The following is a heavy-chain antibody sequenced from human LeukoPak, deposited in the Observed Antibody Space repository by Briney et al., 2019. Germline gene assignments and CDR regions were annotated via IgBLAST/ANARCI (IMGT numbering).Heavy chain of an antibody. CDR1: GFTFSSYW. D-gene: IGHD3-3*01. CDR3: ARDTYYDFWSGFSSYYYYYYYMDV. J-gene: IGHJ6*03. CDR2: IKQDGSEK. V-gene: IGHV3-7*01. Sequence: GGSLRLSCATSGFTFSSYWMSWVRQAPGKGLEWVANIKQDGSEKYYVDSVKGRFTISRDNAKNSLYLQMNSLRAEDTAVYYCARDTYYDFWSGFSSYYYYYYYMDVWGKGTTVTVSS.